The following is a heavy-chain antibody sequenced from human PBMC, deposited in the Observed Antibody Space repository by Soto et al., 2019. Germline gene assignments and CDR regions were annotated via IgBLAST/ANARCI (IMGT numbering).Heavy chain of an antibody. CDR2: ISAYNGNT. CDR3: ARDGEYYDYVWGSYRYPFDS. V-gene: IGHV1-18*01. CDR1: GYTFTSYG. J-gene: IGHJ4*02. D-gene: IGHD3-16*02. Sequence: QVQLVQSGAEVKKPGASVKVSCKASGYTFTSYGISWVRQAPGQGLEWMGWISAYNGNTNYAQKLQGRVTMTTDTSTSTAYMELRSLRSDDTAVYYCARDGEYYDYVWGSYRYPFDSWGQGTLVTVSS.